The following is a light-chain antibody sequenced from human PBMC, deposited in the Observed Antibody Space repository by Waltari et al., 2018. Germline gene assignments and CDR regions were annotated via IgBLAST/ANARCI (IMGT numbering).Light chain of an antibody. CDR2: NAS. Sequence: DIRMTQFPSTLSASVGDRVTIPCRASQSFSSWLAWFQQKPGKAPKLRIYNASNLESGVPSRFSGSGSGTEFTLTISSLQTDDFATYYCEHYNGFPYTFGQGTRLEI. CDR1: QSFSSW. CDR3: EHYNGFPYT. V-gene: IGKV1-5*01. J-gene: IGKJ2*01.